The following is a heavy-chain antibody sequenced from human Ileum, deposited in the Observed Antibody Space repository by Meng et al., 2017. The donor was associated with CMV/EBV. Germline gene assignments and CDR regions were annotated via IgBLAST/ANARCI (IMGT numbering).Heavy chain of an antibody. CDR1: GFTFSNYE. D-gene: IGHD6-19*01. CDR3: ARGGGRYEY. CDR2: IKQDGNEI. V-gene: IGHV3-7*01. J-gene: IGHJ4*02. Sequence: GGSLRLSCAASGFTFSNYEMNWVRQAPGKGLEWVANIKQDGNEIYYVDSVKGRFTISRDNSKNSLYLQMNSLRAEDTAVYYCARGGGRYEYWGQGTLVTVSS.